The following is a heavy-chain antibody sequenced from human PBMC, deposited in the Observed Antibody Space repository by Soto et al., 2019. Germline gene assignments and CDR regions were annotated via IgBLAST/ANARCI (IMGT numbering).Heavy chain of an antibody. CDR1: GFSLSDYY. J-gene: IGHJ6*02. CDR3: ARDFRNKGMDV. CDR2: ITGTSDSI. V-gene: IGHV3-11*01. Sequence: GGSLRLSCVASGFSLSDYYMAWIRQAPGKGLEWLSYITGTSDSIHYADSVRGRFIISRDNAKNSLYLQMNSLRVDDTAVYYCARDFRNKGMDVWGQGTTVTVAS.